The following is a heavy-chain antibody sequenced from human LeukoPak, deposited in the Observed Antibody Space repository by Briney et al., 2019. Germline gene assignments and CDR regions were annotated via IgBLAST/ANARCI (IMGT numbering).Heavy chain of an antibody. D-gene: IGHD3-16*02. CDR3: TTSDDYVWGTYRYINNFDP. CDR2: FDPEHGET. V-gene: IGHV1-24*01. J-gene: IGHJ5*02. CDR1: GYNFTELS. Sequence: ASVKVSCKVSGYNFTELSIHWVRQGPGKGLEWMGGFDPEHGETLYAQNFQGRVTMAADTSTDTAYMELSSLRSEDTAVYFCTTSDDYVWGTYRYINNFDPWGQGTLVTVSS.